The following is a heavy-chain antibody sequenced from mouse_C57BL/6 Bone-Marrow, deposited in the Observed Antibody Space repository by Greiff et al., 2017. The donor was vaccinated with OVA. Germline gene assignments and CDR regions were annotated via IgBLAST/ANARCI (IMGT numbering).Heavy chain of an antibody. CDR3: ASLYGSSLYYFDY. CDR2: ISSGSSTI. J-gene: IGHJ2*01. V-gene: IGHV5-17*01. CDR1: GFTFSDYG. Sequence: EVKLVESGGGLVKPGGSLKLSCAASGFTFSDYGMHWVRQAPEKGLEWVAYISSGSSTIYYADTVKGRFTISRDNAKNTLFLQMTSLRSEDTAMYYCASLYGSSLYYFDYWGQGTTLTVSS. D-gene: IGHD1-1*01.